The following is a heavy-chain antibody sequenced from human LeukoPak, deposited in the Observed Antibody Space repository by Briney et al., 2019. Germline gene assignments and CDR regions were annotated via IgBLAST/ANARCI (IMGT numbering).Heavy chain of an antibody. CDR2: IYYSGST. CDR1: GGSISSYS. D-gene: IGHD5-24*01. J-gene: IGHJ3*02. Sequence: PSGTLSLTCTVSGGSISSYSWSWIRQPPGKGLEWIGYIYYSGSTNYNPSLKSRVTISVDTSKNQFSLKLSSVTAADTAVYYCARHGYGDGYNLGGAFDIWGQGTMVTVSS. CDR3: ARHGYGDGYNLGGAFDI. V-gene: IGHV4-59*08.